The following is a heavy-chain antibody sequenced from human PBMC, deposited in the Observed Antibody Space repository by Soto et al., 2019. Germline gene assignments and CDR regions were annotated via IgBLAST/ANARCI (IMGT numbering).Heavy chain of an antibody. CDR2: IIPIFGTA. CDR1: GGTFSSYA. Sequence: QVQLVQSGAEVKKPGSSVKVSCTASGGTFSSYAISWVRQAPGQGLEWMGGIIPIFGTANYAQKFQGRVTITADESTSTAYMELSSLRSEDTAVYYCARTYKEWELLRPYYFDYWGQGTLVTVSS. J-gene: IGHJ4*02. D-gene: IGHD1-26*01. CDR3: ARTYKEWELLRPYYFDY. V-gene: IGHV1-69*01.